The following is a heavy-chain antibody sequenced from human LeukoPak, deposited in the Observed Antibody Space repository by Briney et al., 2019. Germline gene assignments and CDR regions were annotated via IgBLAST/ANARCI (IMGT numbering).Heavy chain of an antibody. D-gene: IGHD3-16*01. CDR2: IYYSGTT. Sequence: SETLSLTCTVSDGSISSTTYYWRWIRRHPGKGLEWIGTIYYSGTTYYNPSLKSRVTVSVDTSKNQFSLKLSSVTAADTAVYYCVRGSTLRHYQYWGQGTLVTVSS. CDR1: DGSISSTTYY. V-gene: IGHV4-39*01. J-gene: IGHJ4*02. CDR3: VRGSTLRHYQY.